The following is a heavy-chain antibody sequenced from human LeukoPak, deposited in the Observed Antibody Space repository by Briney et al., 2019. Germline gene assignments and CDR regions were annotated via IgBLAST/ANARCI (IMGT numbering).Heavy chain of an antibody. J-gene: IGHJ6*02. CDR1: GFTFSRYW. D-gene: IGHD2-21*02. CDR2: IDSDGSTT. Sequence: GGSLRLSCATSGFTFSRYWMHWVRQVPGKGLVWVSRIDSDGSTTTYADSVNGRFTVSRDNAKTTLYLQMNSPRAEDTAVYYCAKGRSVDSRYTMDVWGQGTTVTVSS. CDR3: AKGRSVDSRYTMDV. V-gene: IGHV3-74*01.